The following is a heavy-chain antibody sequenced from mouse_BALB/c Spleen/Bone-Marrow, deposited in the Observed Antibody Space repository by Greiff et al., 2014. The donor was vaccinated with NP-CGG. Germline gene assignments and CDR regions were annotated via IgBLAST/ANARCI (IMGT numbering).Heavy chain of an antibody. CDR2: ISNGGTYT. CDR1: GFTLSDFY. D-gene: IGHD1-1*02. V-gene: IGHV5-4*02. CDR3: ARSGERYGAMDY. J-gene: IGHJ4*01. Sequence: VQLQQSGGGLVKPGGSLKLSCAASGFTLSDFYMFWFRQTPEKRQEWVATISNGGTYTYYPDSVKGRFTISRDNAKNNLYLQMSSLKSEDTAMYYCARSGERYGAMDYWGQGTSVTVTS.